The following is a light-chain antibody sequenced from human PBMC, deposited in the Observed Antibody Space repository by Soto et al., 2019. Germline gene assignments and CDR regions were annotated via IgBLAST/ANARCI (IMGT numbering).Light chain of an antibody. V-gene: IGLV1-44*01. J-gene: IGLJ2*01. CDR3: VAWDDSLNGPV. Sequence: QSVLTQPPSASGTPGQRVIISCSGSSSNIGSNDVNWYQQLPGTAPKLLISINNQRPSGVPDRFSGSKSGTSASLAISGLQSEDEADYHCVAWDDSLNGPVFGGGTKVTVL. CDR1: SSNIGSND. CDR2: INN.